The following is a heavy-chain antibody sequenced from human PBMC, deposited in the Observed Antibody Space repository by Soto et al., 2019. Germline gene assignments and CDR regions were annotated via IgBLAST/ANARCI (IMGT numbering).Heavy chain of an antibody. D-gene: IGHD6-19*01. CDR3: ARDDGRAGGFDY. CDR1: RLTFGRYA. CDR2: ISGRGTST. J-gene: IGHJ4*02. V-gene: IGHV3-23*01. Sequence: GGSLRLSCAASRLTFGRYAMSWVRQAPGKGLEWVSGISGRGTSTYYADSVKGRFTISRDNSNNTLYLQMDSLRAEDTAVYYCARDDGRAGGFDYWGQGTLVTVSS.